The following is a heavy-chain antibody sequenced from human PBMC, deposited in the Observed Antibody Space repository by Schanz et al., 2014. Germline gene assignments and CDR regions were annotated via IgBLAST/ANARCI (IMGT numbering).Heavy chain of an antibody. CDR1: GYSFSAYY. Sequence: QVQLVQSGAELKNPGASVKVSCKASGYSFSAYYIHWMRQAPGQGLEWMGRINPNSGGTDYAQKFQGRVTMTRDTSIRTAYMELRRLRSDDTAVYYCARDWGQGYFGSGEHWGQGTLVTVSS. CDR3: ARDWGQGYFGSGEH. D-gene: IGHD3-10*01. CDR2: INPNSGGT. J-gene: IGHJ4*02. V-gene: IGHV1-2*06.